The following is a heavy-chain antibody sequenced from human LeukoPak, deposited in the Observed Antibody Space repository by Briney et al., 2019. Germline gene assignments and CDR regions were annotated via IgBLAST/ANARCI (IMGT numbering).Heavy chain of an antibody. CDR2: INQDGSEK. CDR1: GFSLSSYW. Sequence: GGSLRLSCATSGFSLSSYWTIWVRQAPGKGLEWVANINQDGSEKNYVDSVKGRFTISRDNAKNSLYLQMNSLRAEDTAVYYCARARYCDYWGQGTLVTVSS. J-gene: IGHJ4*02. CDR3: ARARYCDY. V-gene: IGHV3-7*01.